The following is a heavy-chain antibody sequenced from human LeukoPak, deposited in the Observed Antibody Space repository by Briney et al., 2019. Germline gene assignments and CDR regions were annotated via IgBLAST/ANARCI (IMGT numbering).Heavy chain of an antibody. V-gene: IGHV3-33*05. CDR1: GFTFSTYG. CDR2: IAYDGTNK. D-gene: IGHD4-17*01. J-gene: IGHJ6*03. CDR3: ARLGGDEDYYYYYMDV. Sequence: GGSLRLSCGASGFTFSTYGMHWVRQAPGKGLEWVAVIAYDGTNKYHADSVKGRFTISRDNSKNTLYLQMNSLRAEDTAVYYCARLGGDEDYYYYYMDVWGKGTTVTISS.